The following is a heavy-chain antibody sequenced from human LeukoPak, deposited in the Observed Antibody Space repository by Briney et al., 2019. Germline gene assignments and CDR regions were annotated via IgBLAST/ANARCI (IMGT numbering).Heavy chain of an antibody. D-gene: IGHD1-26*01. CDR1: GFTFDDYA. J-gene: IGHJ6*02. V-gene: IGHV3-9*01. Sequence: GGSLRLSCAASGFTFDDYAMHWVRQAPGKGLEWVSGISWNSVSIGYVDSVKGRFTISRDNAKNSLYLQMNSLRPEDTAVYYCAKDIKELPWHGMDVWGQGTTVTVSS. CDR2: ISWNSVSI. CDR3: AKDIKELPWHGMDV.